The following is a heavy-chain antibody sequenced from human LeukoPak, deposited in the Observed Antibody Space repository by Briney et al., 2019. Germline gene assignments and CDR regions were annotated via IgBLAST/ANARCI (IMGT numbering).Heavy chain of an antibody. CDR1: GFTFSSYG. CDR2: IGTAGDT. V-gene: IGHV3-13*01. Sequence: GGSLRLSCAASGFTFSSYGMHWVRQVTGKGLEWVSAIGTAGDTYYPGSVKGRFTISRENAKNSLYLQMNSLRAGDTAVYYCARGPRTLENWYFDLWGRGTLVTVSS. CDR3: ARGPRTLENWYFDL. J-gene: IGHJ2*01. D-gene: IGHD3-3*01.